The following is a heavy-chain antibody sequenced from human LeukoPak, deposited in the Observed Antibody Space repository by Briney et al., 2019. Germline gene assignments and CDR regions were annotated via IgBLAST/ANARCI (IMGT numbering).Heavy chain of an antibody. J-gene: IGHJ4*02. CDR1: GGSISSSNW. CDR2: IFHSGST. CDR3: ARRAGAYSHPYDY. Sequence: SETLSLTCAVSGGSISSSNWWSWVRQPPGKGLEWIGRIFHSGSTDYKTSLKGRVTISVDKSKNQFSLTLTSVTTADTAVYYCARRAGAYSHPYDYWGQGTLVTVSS. D-gene: IGHD4/OR15-4a*01. V-gene: IGHV4-4*02.